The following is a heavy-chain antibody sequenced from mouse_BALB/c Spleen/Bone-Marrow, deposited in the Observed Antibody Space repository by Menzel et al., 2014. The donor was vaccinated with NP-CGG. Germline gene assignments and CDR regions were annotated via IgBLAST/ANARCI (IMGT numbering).Heavy chain of an antibody. Sequence: VQLQQSGAELVRPGSSVKISCKSSGYSFSNYWMNWMKQRPGQGLEWIGQIYPGDGDTNYNGKFKGKATLTADKSSSTAYMQLSSLTSEDSAVYFYACRGDYSYAMDYWGQGTSVTVSS. CDR2: IYPGDGDT. CDR3: ACRGDYSYAMDY. J-gene: IGHJ4*01. D-gene: IGHD1-1*01. V-gene: IGHV1-80*01. CDR1: GYSFSNYW.